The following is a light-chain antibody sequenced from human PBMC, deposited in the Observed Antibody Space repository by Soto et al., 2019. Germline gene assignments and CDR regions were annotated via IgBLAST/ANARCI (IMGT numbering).Light chain of an antibody. V-gene: IGKV4-1*01. CDR3: QQSYSTPYT. J-gene: IGKJ2*01. CDR1: QSVLYSSNNKNY. CDR2: WAS. Sequence: DIVMTQSPDSLAVSLGERATINCKSSQSVLYSSNNKNYLAWYQQKPGQPPKLLIYWASTRESGVPDRFSGSGSGTKFPLTISSLQAEDVALYYCQQSYSTPYTFGQGTKLEIK.